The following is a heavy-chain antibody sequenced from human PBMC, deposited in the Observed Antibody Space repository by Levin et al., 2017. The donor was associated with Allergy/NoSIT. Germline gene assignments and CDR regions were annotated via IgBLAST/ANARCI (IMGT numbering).Heavy chain of an antibody. CDR1: GFTFSDYY. V-gene: IGHV3-11*05. CDR2: ISSSSSYT. CDR3: ARDLNRDDYVWGSYRSDAFDI. Sequence: GESLKISCAASGFTFSDYYMSWIRQAPGKGLEWVSYISSSSSYTNYADSVKGRFTISRDNAKNSLYLQMNSLRAEDTAVYYCARDLNRDDYVWGSYRSDAFDIWGQGTMVTVSS. D-gene: IGHD3-16*02. J-gene: IGHJ3*02.